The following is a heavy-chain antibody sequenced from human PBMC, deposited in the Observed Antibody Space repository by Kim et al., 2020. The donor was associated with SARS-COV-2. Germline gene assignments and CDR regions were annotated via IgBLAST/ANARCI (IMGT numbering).Heavy chain of an antibody. J-gene: IGHJ6*03. V-gene: IGHV4-34*01. Sequence: SETLSLTCAVYGGSFSGYYWSWIRQPPGKGLEWIGEINHSGSTNYNPSLKSRVTISVDTSKNQFSLKLSSVTAADTAVYYCARGFRLRRTRHYYYMDVWGKGTTVTVSS. CDR1: GGSFSGYY. CDR3: ARGFRLRRTRHYYYMDV. D-gene: IGHD4-17*01. CDR2: INHSGST.